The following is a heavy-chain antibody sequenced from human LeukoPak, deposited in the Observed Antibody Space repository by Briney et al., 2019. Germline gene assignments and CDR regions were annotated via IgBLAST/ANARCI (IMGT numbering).Heavy chain of an antibody. J-gene: IGHJ4*02. D-gene: IGHD1-1*01. V-gene: IGHV3-7*03. Sequence: GGSLRLSCTASGFFIKDFWMNWARQAPGKGLEWVANINQGGTEKNYGNSVKGRFTISRDNAKNSLYLQLGSLRAEDAAVYYCVRDAEAGWNDLDHWGQGTLVIVSS. CDR1: GFFIKDFW. CDR3: VRDAEAGWNDLDH. CDR2: INQGGTEK.